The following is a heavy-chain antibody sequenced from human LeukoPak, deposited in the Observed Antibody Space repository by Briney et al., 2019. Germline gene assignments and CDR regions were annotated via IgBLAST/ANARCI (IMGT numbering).Heavy chain of an antibody. CDR2: IYPRDGST. CDR1: GYTFTSNY. J-gene: IGHJ4*02. V-gene: IGHV1-46*01. CDR3: ARDQEGFDY. Sequence: ASVKVSCKASGYTFTSNYIHWVRQAPGQGLEWTGMIYPRDGSTSYAQKFQGRVTVTRDTSTSTVHMELSGLRSEDTAVYYCARDQEGFDYWGQGTLVTVSS.